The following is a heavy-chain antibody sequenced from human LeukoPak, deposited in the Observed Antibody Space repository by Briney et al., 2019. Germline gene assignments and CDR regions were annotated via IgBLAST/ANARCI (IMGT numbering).Heavy chain of an antibody. D-gene: IGHD1-26*01. V-gene: IGHV6-1*01. CDR2: TYYRSKYYN. CDR1: GDSFSSNSAA. J-gene: IGHJ6*02. Sequence: SQTLSLTCAISGDSFSSNSAAWNWIRQSPSRGLEWLGRTYYRSKYYNDYAVSVKGRITINPDTSKNQFSLQLNSVTPEDTAVYYCARALTSGSYYGTGYSYGLDVWGQGTTVTVSS. CDR3: ARALTSGSYYGTGYSYGLDV.